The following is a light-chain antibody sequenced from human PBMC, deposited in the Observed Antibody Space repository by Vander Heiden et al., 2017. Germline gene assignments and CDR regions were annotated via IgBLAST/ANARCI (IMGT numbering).Light chain of an antibody. CDR2: MVS. CDR1: QSLVYSDGSTY. V-gene: IGKV2-30*01. CDR3: MQATHWTLT. J-gene: IGKJ4*01. Sequence: AVSPQSSLSLPVTLGQPASISCRSSQSLVYSDGSTYLFWFHHRPGKYPRRLIYMVSNRDCGVPDRFSGSGSGTDFTLKISRVEAEDVGVDNCMQATHWTLTIGVGTTVEIK.